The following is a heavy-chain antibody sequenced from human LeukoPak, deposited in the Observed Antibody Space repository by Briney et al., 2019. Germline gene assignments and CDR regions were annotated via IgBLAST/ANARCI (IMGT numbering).Heavy chain of an antibody. Sequence: GGSLRLSCAASVFTFSSYEMNWVRQAPGKGLEWVSYISSSGSTIYYADSVKGRFTISRDNAKNSLYLQMNSLRAEDTAVYYCARDTDYYGSGSYSYWGQGTLVTVSS. V-gene: IGHV3-48*03. CDR2: ISSSGSTI. CDR3: ARDTDYYGSGSYSY. J-gene: IGHJ4*02. D-gene: IGHD3-10*01. CDR1: VFTFSSYE.